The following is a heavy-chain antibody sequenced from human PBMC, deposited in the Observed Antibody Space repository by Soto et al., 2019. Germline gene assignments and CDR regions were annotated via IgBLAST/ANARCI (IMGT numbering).Heavy chain of an antibody. J-gene: IGHJ4*02. CDR3: ARDLFPDSSGYLSL. CDR1: GFTFSSYG. D-gene: IGHD3-22*01. Sequence: PGGSLRLSCAASGFTFSSYGMHWVRQAPGKGLEWVAVIWYDGSNKYYADSVKGRFTISRDNSKNTLYLQMNSLRAEDTAVYYCARDLFPDSSGYLSLWGQGTLVTVSS. CDR2: IWYDGSNK. V-gene: IGHV3-33*01.